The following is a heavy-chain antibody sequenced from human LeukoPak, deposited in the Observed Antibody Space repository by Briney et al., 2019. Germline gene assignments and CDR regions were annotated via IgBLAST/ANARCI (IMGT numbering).Heavy chain of an antibody. CDR1: GFTFSSYW. D-gene: IGHD1-26*01. CDR2: INGDGSGT. J-gene: IGHJ4*02. CDR3: ARDLSGSLDY. Sequence: GGSLRLSCAASGFTFSSYWMHWVRQAPGKGLVWVSRINGDGSGTRYVDSVKGRFTISRDNAKNTLYLQMNSLRAEDTAVYYCARDLSGSLDYWGQGTLVTVSS. V-gene: IGHV3-74*01.